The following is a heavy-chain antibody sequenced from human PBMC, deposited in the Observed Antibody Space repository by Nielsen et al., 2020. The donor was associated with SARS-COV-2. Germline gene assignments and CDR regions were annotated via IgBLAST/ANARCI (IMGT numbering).Heavy chain of an antibody. CDR2: IRYDGSNK. CDR3: TYGSGSYGDYYYYGMDV. V-gene: IGHV3-30*02. Sequence: WIRQPPGKGLEWVAFIRYDGSNKYYADSVKGRFTISRDNSKNTLYLQMNSLRAEDTAVYYCTYGSGSYGDYYYYGMDVWGQGTTVTVSS. J-gene: IGHJ6*02. D-gene: IGHD3-10*01.